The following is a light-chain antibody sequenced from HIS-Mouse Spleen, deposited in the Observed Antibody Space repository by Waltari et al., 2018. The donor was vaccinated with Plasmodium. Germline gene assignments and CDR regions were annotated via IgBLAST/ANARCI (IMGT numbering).Light chain of an antibody. CDR1: QSVSSSY. V-gene: IGKV3-20*01. J-gene: IGKJ1*01. Sequence: IVLTQSPGTLSLSPGERATLSCRASQSVSSSYLAWYQQKPGQAPGLLIYGASSRATGIPDRFSGSGSGTDFTLTISRLEPEDFAVYYCQQYGSSSWTFGQGTKVEIK. CDR2: GAS. CDR3: QQYGSSSWT.